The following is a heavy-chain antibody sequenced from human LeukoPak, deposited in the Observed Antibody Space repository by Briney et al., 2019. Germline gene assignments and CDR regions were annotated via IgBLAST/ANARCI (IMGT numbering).Heavy chain of an antibody. Sequence: GGSLRLSCAASGFTFSSYWMHWVRQAPGKGLVWVSRINSDGSSTSYVDSVKGRFTISRDNAKNTLYLQMNSLRAEDTAVYYCARDLRQYYYDSSGHDYWGQGTLVTVSS. D-gene: IGHD3-22*01. CDR3: ARDLRQYYYDSSGHDY. V-gene: IGHV3-74*01. J-gene: IGHJ4*02. CDR2: INSDGSST. CDR1: GFTFSSYW.